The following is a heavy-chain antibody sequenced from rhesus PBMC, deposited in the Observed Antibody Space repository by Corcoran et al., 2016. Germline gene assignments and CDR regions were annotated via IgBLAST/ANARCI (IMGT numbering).Heavy chain of an antibody. D-gene: IGHD1-44*01. V-gene: IGHV4-80*01. CDR2: INANGDST. J-gene: IGHJ6*01. CDR1: GASIRYYW. CDR3: AKDGSGNYVNS. Sequence: QVQLQESGPGLVKPSETLSLTCAVSGASIRYYWWSWIRQPPGKGLEWIGAINANGDSTYDNPSLKSRVTISKDASKNQLSLRLNSVTAADTAVYYCAKDGSGNYVNSWGQGVVVTVSS.